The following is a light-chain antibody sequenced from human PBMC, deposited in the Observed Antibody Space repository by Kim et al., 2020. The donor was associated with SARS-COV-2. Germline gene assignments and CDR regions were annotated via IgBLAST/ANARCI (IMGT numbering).Light chain of an antibody. CDR2: DVS. V-gene: IGLV2-14*01. CDR3: SSYTSSSTFSV. CDR1: SSDVGGYNY. Sequence: QSVLTQPASVSGSPGQSITISCTGTSSDVGGYNYVSWYQQHPGKAPKLMIYDVSKRPSGVSNRFSGSKSGNTASLTISGLQAEDEADYYCSSYTSSSTFSVFGTGTKVTVL. J-gene: IGLJ1*01.